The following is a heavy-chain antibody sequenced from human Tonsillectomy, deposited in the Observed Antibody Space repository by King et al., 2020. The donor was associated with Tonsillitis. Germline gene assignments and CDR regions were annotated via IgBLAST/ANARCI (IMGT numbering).Heavy chain of an antibody. J-gene: IGHJ4*02. Sequence: VQLVESGGGVVQPGRSLRLSCAASGFTFSNYGMHWVRQAPGKGLEWVAIIWYDGSNKYYADSVKGRFTISRDNSKNTLYLQMNSLRAEDTAVYYCARVHHEDHYYYGSGSYSLDYWGQGTLVTVSS. CDR3: ARVHHEDHYYYGSGSYSLDY. V-gene: IGHV3-33*01. CDR1: GFTFSNYG. CDR2: IWYDGSNK. D-gene: IGHD3-10*01.